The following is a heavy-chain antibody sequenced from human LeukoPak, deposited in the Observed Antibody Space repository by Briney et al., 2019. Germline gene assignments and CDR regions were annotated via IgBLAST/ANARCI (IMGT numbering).Heavy chain of an antibody. Sequence: SENLSRNCTGSGGSISSYYWSWLRQPPGKGLEWIGYIYYSGSTNYNPSLKSRVTISVDTSKNQFSLKLSSVTAADTAVYYCARGYTGYYYYGMDVWGQGTTVTVSS. CDR1: GGSISSYY. CDR2: IYYSGST. V-gene: IGHV4-59*01. J-gene: IGHJ6*02. CDR3: ARGYTGYYYYGMDV. D-gene: IGHD1-14*01.